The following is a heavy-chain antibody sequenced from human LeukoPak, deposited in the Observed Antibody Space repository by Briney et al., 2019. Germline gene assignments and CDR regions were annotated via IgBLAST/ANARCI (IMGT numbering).Heavy chain of an antibody. J-gene: IGHJ6*02. CDR1: GGSISSYY. Sequence: PSETLSLTCTVSGGSISSYYWSWIRQPPGKGLEWIGYICYSGSTNYNPSLKSRVTISVDTSKNQFSLKLSSVTAADTAVYYCARGPLGYCSSTSCYDYGMDVWGQGTTVTVSS. D-gene: IGHD2-2*01. CDR3: ARGPLGYCSSTSCYDYGMDV. V-gene: IGHV4-59*01. CDR2: ICYSGST.